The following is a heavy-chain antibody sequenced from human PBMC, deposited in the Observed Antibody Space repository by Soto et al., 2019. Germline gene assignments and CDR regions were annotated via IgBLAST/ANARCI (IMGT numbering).Heavy chain of an antibody. V-gene: IGHV3-21*01. Sequence: PGGSLRLSCAASGITFSSYSMNWVRQAPGKGLEWVSSISSSSSYIYYADSVKGRFTISRDNAKNSLYLQMNSLRAEDTAVYYCAREKTYYDILTGYYPSPYGMDVWGQGTTVTVSS. J-gene: IGHJ6*02. D-gene: IGHD3-9*01. CDR2: ISSSSSYI. CDR1: GITFSSYS. CDR3: AREKTYYDILTGYYPSPYGMDV.